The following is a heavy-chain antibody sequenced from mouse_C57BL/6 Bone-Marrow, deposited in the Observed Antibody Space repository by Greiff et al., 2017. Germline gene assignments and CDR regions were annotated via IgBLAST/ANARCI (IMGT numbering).Heavy chain of an antibody. J-gene: IGHJ2*01. CDR1: GFTFSDYG. D-gene: IGHD1-1*01. CDR3: ARITIYGSLDY. CDR2: ISSGSSTI. V-gene: IGHV5-17*01. Sequence: EVMLVESGGGLVKPGGSLKLSCEASGFTFSDYGMHWVRQAPEKGLEWVAYISSGSSTIYYADTVKGRFTISRDNAKNTLFLQMTSLRSEDTAMYYCARITIYGSLDYWGQGTTLTVSS.